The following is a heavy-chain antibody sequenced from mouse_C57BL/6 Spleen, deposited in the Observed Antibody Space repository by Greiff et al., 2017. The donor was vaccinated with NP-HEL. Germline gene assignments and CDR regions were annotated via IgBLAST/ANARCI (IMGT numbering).Heavy chain of an antibody. D-gene: IGHD1-1*01. V-gene: IGHV1-9*01. CDR3: ERSPYYYGSSYRALDY. CDR1: GYTFTGYW. Sequence: QVQLQQSGAELMKPGASVKLSCKATGYTFTGYWIEWVKQRPGHGLEWIGEILPGSGSTNYNEKFKGKATFTADTSTNTAYMQLSSLTSEDSAIYYCERSPYYYGSSYRALDYWGQGTSVTVSS. J-gene: IGHJ4*01. CDR2: ILPGSGST.